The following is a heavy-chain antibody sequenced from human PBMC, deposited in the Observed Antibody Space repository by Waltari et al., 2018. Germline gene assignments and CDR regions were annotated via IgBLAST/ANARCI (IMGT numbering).Heavy chain of an antibody. D-gene: IGHD1-20*01. CDR3: AKWGPVDMYNEGMDV. Sequence: EVELLESGGGLVRPGGSLRLSCAASGFTFGSFAMTWVRQAPGQGLEWVSSISMSGGGTNYADSVKGRFTISRDNSKSTMYLQLNSLKVEDTGVYYCAKWGPVDMYNEGMDVRGQGTTVTVSS. CDR2: ISMSGGGT. J-gene: IGHJ6*02. V-gene: IGHV3-23*01. CDR1: GFTFGSFA.